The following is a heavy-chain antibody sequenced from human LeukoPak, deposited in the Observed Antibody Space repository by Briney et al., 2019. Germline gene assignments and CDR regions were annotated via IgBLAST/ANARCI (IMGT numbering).Heavy chain of an antibody. CDR1: GFTFNSFV. V-gene: IGHV3-33*01. J-gene: IGHJ3*02. CDR3: ARRDGGDAFDI. Sequence: GGSLRLSCAASGFTFNSFVMHWVRQAPGKGLEWVAVIWYDGSNKYYADSVKGRFSISRDNSKNTLYPQMSSLRAEDTAVYYCARRDGGDAFDIWSQGTTVTVSS. D-gene: IGHD3-16*01. CDR2: IWYDGSNK.